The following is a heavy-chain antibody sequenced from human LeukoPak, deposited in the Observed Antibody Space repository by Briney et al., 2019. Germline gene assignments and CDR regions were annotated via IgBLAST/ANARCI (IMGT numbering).Heavy chain of an antibody. CDR3: AELGITMIGGV. CDR1: GFTFSSYE. J-gene: IGHJ6*04. CDR2: ISSSGSTI. V-gene: IGHV3-48*03. Sequence: GGTLRLSCAASGFTFSSYEMNWVRQAPGKGLEWVSYISSSGSTIYYADSVKGRFTISRDNAKNSLYLQMNSLRAEDTAVYYCAELGITMIGGVWGKGTTVTISS. D-gene: IGHD3-10*02.